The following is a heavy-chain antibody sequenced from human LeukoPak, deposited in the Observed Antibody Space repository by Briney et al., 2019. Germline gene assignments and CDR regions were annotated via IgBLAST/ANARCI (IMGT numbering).Heavy chain of an antibody. D-gene: IGHD3-3*01. CDR3: AREDFWSGYSIDY. Sequence: GGSLRLSCAAAGFTFNNYALTWVRQTPGKGLECVSAISGDGVSPYYADSVRGRFTISRDNSKNTLYLQMNSLRAEDTAVYYCAREDFWSGYSIDYWGQGTLVTVSS. J-gene: IGHJ4*02. V-gene: IGHV3-23*01. CDR1: GFTFNNYA. CDR2: ISGDGVSP.